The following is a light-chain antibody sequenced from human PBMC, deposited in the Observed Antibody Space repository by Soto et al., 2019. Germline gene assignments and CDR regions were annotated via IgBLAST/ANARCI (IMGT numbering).Light chain of an antibody. Sequence: QSALTQPASVSGSPGQSITISCTGTSSDVGGYNYVSWYQQHPGKAPKLMIYEVSNRPSGVSNRFSGSKSGNTASLTLSGLQAEDEADYYCSSYTSSTLNVFGTGTKVTVL. J-gene: IGLJ1*01. CDR2: EVS. CDR3: SSYTSSTLNV. CDR1: SSDVGGYNY. V-gene: IGLV2-14*01.